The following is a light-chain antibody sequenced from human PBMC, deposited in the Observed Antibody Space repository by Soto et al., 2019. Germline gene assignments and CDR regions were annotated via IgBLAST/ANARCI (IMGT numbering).Light chain of an antibody. V-gene: IGKV3-20*01. J-gene: IGKJ2*03. Sequence: EIVLTQSPGTLSLSPGERATLSCRASQSVSRXLXAWYQQKPGQAPRLLIYGASTRATGIADRFSGSGSGTDFTLTISRLEPEDFAVYYCQQYGNPPPYSFGQGTKLEIK. CDR2: GAS. CDR1: QSVSRXL. CDR3: QQYGNPPPYS.